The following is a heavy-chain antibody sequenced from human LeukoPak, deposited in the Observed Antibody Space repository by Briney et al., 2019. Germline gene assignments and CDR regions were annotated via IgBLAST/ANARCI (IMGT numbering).Heavy chain of an antibody. CDR2: ISSSGSTI. Sequence: PGGSLRLSCAASGFAFSDYYMSWIRQAPGKGLEWVSYISSSGSTIYYADSVMGRFTISRDNAKNSLYLQMNSLRAEDTAVYYCASVRSSAWFGDYFDYWGQGTLVTVPS. J-gene: IGHJ4*02. CDR3: ASVRSSAWFGDYFDY. V-gene: IGHV3-11*01. D-gene: IGHD3-10*01. CDR1: GFAFSDYY.